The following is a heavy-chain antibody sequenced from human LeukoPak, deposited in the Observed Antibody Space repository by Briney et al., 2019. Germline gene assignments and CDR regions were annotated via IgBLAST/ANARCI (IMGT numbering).Heavy chain of an antibody. J-gene: IGHJ4*02. CDR1: GVSISSSSYY. V-gene: IGHV4-39*01. CDR3: PRLGGYCSSTSCYYFDY. D-gene: IGHD2-2*01. CDR2: IYYSGST. Sequence: SETLSLTCTVSGVSISSSSYYWGWIRQPPGKGLEWIGSIYYSGSTYYNPSLKSRVTISVDTSKNQFSLKLSSVTAADTAVYYCPRLGGYCSSTSCYYFDYWGQGTLVTVSS.